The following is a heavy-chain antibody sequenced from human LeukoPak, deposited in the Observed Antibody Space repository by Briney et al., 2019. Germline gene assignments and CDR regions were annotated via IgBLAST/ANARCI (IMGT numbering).Heavy chain of an antibody. V-gene: IGHV4-61*01. J-gene: IGHJ3*02. D-gene: IGHD5-18*01. CDR1: GGSISSGSYY. CDR3: ARIGARGGYSYGSAFDI. Sequence: SQTLSLTCTVSGGSISSGSYYWSWIRQPPGKGLEWIGYIYYSGSTNYNPSLKSRVTISVDTSKNQFSLKLSSVTAADTAVYYCARIGARGGYSYGSAFDIWGQGTMVTVSS. CDR2: IYYSGST.